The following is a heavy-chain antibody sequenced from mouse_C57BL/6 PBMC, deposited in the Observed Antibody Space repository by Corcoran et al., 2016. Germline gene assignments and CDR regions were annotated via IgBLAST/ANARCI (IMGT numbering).Heavy chain of an antibody. CDR2: INPNNGGT. CDR1: GYPFTDYY. J-gene: IGHJ4*01. D-gene: IGHD3-2*02. CDR3: ARRGLGYAMDY. Sequence: EVQLQQSGPELVKPGASVKISCKASGYPFTDYYMNWVKQSHGKSLEWIGDINPNNGGTSYNQKFKGKATLTVDKSSSTAYMELRSLTSEDSAVYYCARRGLGYAMDYWGQGTSVTVSS. V-gene: IGHV1-26*01.